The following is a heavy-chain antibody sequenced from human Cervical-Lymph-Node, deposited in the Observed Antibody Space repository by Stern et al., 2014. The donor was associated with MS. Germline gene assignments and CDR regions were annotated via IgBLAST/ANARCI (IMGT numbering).Heavy chain of an antibody. D-gene: IGHD3-22*01. V-gene: IGHV1-8*01. CDR2: VSPNSGNT. Sequence: QVQLVQSGAEVKKPGASVKVSCKASEYSFTRYDINWVRQAPGQGLEWMGWVSPNSGNTGYAQKFQGRVTMTSDTSTNTAYMELSGLRSDDTAVYYCARPHYLDSGWGMDVWGQGTTVTVSS. CDR3: ARPHYLDSGWGMDV. CDR1: EYSFTRYD. J-gene: IGHJ6*02.